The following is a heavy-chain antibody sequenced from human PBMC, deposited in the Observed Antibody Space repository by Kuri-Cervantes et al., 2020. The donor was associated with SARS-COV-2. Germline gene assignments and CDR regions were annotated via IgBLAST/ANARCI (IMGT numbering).Heavy chain of an antibody. CDR3: ARGAHYYDSSSYPEWFDP. J-gene: IGHJ5*02. V-gene: IGHV3-11*01. D-gene: IGHD3-22*01. CDR2: ISSSGSTI. Sequence: LSLTCAAFGFTFSDYYMSWIRQAPGKGLEWVSYISSSGSTIYYADSVKGRFTISRDNAKNSLYLQMNSLRAEDTALYHCARGAHYYDSSSYPEWFDPWGQGTLVTVSS. CDR1: GFTFSDYY.